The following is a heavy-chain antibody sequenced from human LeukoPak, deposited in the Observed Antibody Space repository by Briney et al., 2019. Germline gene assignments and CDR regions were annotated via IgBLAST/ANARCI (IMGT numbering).Heavy chain of an antibody. CDR1: GGSISSNNW. J-gene: IGHJ4*02. Sequence: PSETLSLTCTVSGGSISSNNWWNWVRQPPGKGLEWIGEIYHSGSTNYSPSLKSRVTISVDKSRNLLFLKLNSVTAADTAVYYCARVGDKDYFDYWGQGTLVTVSS. D-gene: IGHD3-16*01. CDR2: IYHSGST. V-gene: IGHV4-4*02. CDR3: ARVGDKDYFDY.